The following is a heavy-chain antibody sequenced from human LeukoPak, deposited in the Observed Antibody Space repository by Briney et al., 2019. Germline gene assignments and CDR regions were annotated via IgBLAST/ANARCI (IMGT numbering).Heavy chain of an antibody. Sequence: GGSLRLTSAPAGFMFSEYSMNWVRQAPGKGLEWVSFISSSSSYMYYGDSVRGRFTISRDNAKNSLFLQMESLRAEDTAVYYCARGRGSRGATHWYFDIWGRGILVTVSS. V-gene: IGHV3-21*01. D-gene: IGHD1-26*01. CDR3: ARGRGSRGATHWYFDI. CDR2: ISSSSSYM. CDR1: GFMFSEYS. J-gene: IGHJ2*01.